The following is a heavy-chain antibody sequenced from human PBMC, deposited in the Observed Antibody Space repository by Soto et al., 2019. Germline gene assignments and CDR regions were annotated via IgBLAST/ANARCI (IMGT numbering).Heavy chain of an antibody. D-gene: IGHD2-8*01. CDR1: GGSISSYY. J-gene: IGHJ4*02. Sequence: PSETLSLTCTVSGGSISSYYWSWIRQPPGKGLEWIGYIYYSGSTNYNPSLKSRVTISVDTSKNQFSLKLSSVTAADTAVYYCARGRGYCTNGVCYFDYWGQGTLVTVSS. CDR3: ARGRGYCTNGVCYFDY. CDR2: IYYSGST. V-gene: IGHV4-59*01.